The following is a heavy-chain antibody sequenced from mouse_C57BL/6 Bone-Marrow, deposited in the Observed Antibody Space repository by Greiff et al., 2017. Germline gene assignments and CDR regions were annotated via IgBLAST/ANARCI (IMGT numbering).Heavy chain of an antibody. CDR2: INPSSGYT. CDR3: ARWYYSNLFDD. V-gene: IGHV1-7*01. J-gene: IGHJ2*01. Sequence: VKVVESGAELAKPGASVKLSCKASGYTFTSYWMHWVKQRPGQGLEWIGYINPSSGYTKYNQKFKDKATLTADKSSSTAYMQLSSLTYEDSAVYYCARWYYSNLFDDWGQGTTLTVSS. CDR1: GYTFTSYW. D-gene: IGHD2-5*01.